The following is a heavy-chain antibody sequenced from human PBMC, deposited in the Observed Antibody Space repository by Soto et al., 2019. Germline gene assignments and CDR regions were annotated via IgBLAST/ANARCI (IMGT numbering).Heavy chain of an antibody. Sequence: GEPLTLSCEDSGHSFTTYWIAWVRQMPGKGLEWMGIIYPGDSRTTYSPSFQGQVIISADKSISTPYLQWSSLKASGATMSYCARSMRRAYSSGCYCPSGYYKYEIDFSCQVTKVTISS. J-gene: IGHJ6*02. CDR2: IYPGDSRT. V-gene: IGHV5-51*01. CDR1: GHSFTTYW. D-gene: IGHD6-19*01. CDR3: ARSMRRAYSSGCYCPSGYYKYEIDF.